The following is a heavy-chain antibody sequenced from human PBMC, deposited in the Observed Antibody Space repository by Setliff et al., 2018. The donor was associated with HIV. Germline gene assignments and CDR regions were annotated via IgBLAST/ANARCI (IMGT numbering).Heavy chain of an antibody. CDR2: IDPNGGAT. D-gene: IGHD2-2*01. CDR3: VRAGGGATDQAFDI. CDR1: GYTFTSYF. V-gene: IGHV1-46*01. Sequence: ASVKVSCKAFGYTFTSYFLHWVRQAPGQGLEWLGIIDPNGGATNNAQKLQGRLTVTTDTSTGTLYMELSNLRSDDSAVYYCVRAGGGATDQAFDIWGQGTMVTVSS. J-gene: IGHJ3*02.